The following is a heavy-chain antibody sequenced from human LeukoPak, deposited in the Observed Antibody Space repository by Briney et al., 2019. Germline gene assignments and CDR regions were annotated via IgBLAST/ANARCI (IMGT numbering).Heavy chain of an antibody. D-gene: IGHD3-16*02. V-gene: IGHV3-53*01. J-gene: IGHJ4*02. CDR2: IYSGGST. Sequence: GGSLRLSCAASGFTVSSNYMSWVRQAPGKGLEWVSVIYSGGSTYYADSVKGRFTISRDNSKNTLYLQMNSLRAEDTAVYYCAREPPRMITFGGVIIWGQGTLVTVSS. CDR1: GFTVSSNY. CDR3: AREPPRMITFGGVII.